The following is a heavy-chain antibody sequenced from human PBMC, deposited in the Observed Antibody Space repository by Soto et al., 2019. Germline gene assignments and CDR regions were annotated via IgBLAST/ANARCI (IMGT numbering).Heavy chain of an antibody. Sequence: EVQLLESGGGSAQPGGSLTLSCAASGFVFSNFAMNWVRQAPGKGLEWVATITGFGGTTYYADSVKGRFTISRDNSKDTLYLQMNTLTTEDTAVYFCAKEPSRIAAAGRGRRDFDFWGQGIRVTVSS. CDR3: AKEPSRIAAAGRGRRDFDF. J-gene: IGHJ4*02. D-gene: IGHD6-13*01. CDR1: GFVFSNFA. V-gene: IGHV3-23*01. CDR2: ITGFGGTT.